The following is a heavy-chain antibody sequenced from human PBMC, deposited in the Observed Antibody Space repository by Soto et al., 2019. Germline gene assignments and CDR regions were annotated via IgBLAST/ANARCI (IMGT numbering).Heavy chain of an antibody. CDR1: GFTFSSYS. CDR3: ARELVQKFDY. Sequence: GGSLRLSCAASGFTFSSYSMNWVRQAPGKGLEWVSSISGSSSYKYYADSVKGRFTISRDNAKNSLYLQMNSLRAEDTAVYYCARELVQKFDYWGQGPLVTVSS. J-gene: IGHJ4*02. V-gene: IGHV3-21*01. CDR2: ISGSSSYK.